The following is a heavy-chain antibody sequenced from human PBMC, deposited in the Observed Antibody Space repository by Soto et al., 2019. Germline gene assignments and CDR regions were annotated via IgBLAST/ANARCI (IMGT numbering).Heavy chain of an antibody. J-gene: IGHJ4*02. V-gene: IGHV4-59*01. Sequence: PSETLSLTCTVSGGSISRYFWSWIRQPPGKGLEFIGYIFYSGSTNYNPSLKSRVTISVDTSKNQFSLKLSSVTAADTAVYFCARSLRNDLFDYWGQGTLVTVSS. CDR3: ARSLRNDLFDY. CDR1: GGSISRYF. CDR2: IFYSGST. D-gene: IGHD3-16*01.